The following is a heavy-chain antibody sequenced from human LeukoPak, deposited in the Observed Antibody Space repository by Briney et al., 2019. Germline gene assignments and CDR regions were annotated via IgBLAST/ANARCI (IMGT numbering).Heavy chain of an antibody. D-gene: IGHD2-2*01. J-gene: IGHJ5*02. CDR3: ARALGYCSSTSCQNWFDP. CDR2: INHSGST. V-gene: IGHV4-34*01. Sequence: SETLSLTCAVYGGSFSGYYWSWIRQPPGKGLEWIGEINHSGSTNYNPSLKGRVTISVDTSKNQFSLKLSSVTAADTAVYYCARALGYCSSTSCQNWFDPWGQGTLVTVSS. CDR1: GGSFSGYY.